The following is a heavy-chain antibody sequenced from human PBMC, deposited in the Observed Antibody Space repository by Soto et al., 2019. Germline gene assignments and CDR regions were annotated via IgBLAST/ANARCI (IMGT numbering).Heavy chain of an antibody. V-gene: IGHV1-18*01. CDR2: ISAYNGNT. J-gene: IGHJ6*02. CDR3: ARVARDYGGRVFYYGMDV. CDR1: GYTFTSYG. Sequence: ASVKVSCKASGYTFTSYGISWVRQAPGQGLEWMGWISAYNGNTNYAQKLQGRVTMTTDTSTSTAYMELRSLRSDDTAVYYCARVARDYGGRVFYYGMDVWGQGTTVTVSS. D-gene: IGHD4-17*01.